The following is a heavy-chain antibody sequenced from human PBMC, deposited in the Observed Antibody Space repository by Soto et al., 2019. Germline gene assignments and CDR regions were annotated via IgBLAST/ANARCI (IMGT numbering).Heavy chain of an antibody. D-gene: IGHD3-22*01. CDR2: MIPIFGTA. Sequence: SVKVSCKGSGGTFNIYAISCVQQSPLQWLDWMGGMIPIFGTANYSQKFQGRVMITADESTRTAYMDLSSLRSEDTAVYYCATRKRGFQYYYDRSVYAPGTGYYFDYWGQGTLVTVAS. CDR3: ATRKRGFQYYYDRSVYAPGTGYYFDY. CDR1: GGTFNIYA. V-gene: IGHV1-69*13. J-gene: IGHJ4*02.